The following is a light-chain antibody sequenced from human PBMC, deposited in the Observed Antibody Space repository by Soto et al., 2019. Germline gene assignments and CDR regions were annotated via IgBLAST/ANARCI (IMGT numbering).Light chain of an antibody. CDR2: AAS. CDR3: QQLNSHPFP. J-gene: IGKJ3*01. Sequence: DIQLTQSPSFLSASVGDRVTITCRASQGISSYLAWYQQKPGKAPKLLIYAASTLQSGVPSRFSGSGSGTEFTLTISSLQPEDFATYYCQQLNSHPFPFGPGTKVDIK. V-gene: IGKV1-9*01. CDR1: QGISSY.